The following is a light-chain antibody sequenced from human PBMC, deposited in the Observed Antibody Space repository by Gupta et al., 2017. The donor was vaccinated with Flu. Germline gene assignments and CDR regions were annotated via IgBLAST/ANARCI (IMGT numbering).Light chain of an antibody. Sequence: SYELTQPTSLPVPPGQTATVTCSAAKLEDNYVSWYQQKAGQSPVLLIYQDNKRPSGVVERFSGSNSGNTATLTISETQGLDEGDYFCQTCDRNNGVFGGGTKLTVL. CDR1: KLEDNY. J-gene: IGLJ2*01. V-gene: IGLV3-1*01. CDR3: QTCDRNNGV. CDR2: QDN.